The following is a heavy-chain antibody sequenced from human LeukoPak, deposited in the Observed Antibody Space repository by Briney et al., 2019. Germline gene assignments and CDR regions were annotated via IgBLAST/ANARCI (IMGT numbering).Heavy chain of an antibody. J-gene: IGHJ5*02. CDR2: INHSGST. D-gene: IGHD6-25*01. CDR1: GGSFSGYY. CDR3: ASGSFRRIAAGNWFDP. Sequence: SETLSLTCAVYGGSFSGYYWSWIRQPPGKGLEWIGEINHSGSTNYNPSLKSRVTISVDTSKNQFSLKLSSVTAADTAVYYCASGSFRRIAAGNWFDPWGQGTLVTVSS. V-gene: IGHV4-34*01.